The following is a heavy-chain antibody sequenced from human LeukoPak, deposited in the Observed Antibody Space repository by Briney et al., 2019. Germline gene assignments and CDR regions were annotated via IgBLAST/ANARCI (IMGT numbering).Heavy chain of an antibody. CDR2: ISYDGSNK. CDR1: GFTFSSYA. V-gene: IGHV3-30-3*01. Sequence: GGSLRLSCAASGFTFSSYAMHWVRQAPGKGLEWVAVISYDGSNKCYADSVKGRFTISRDNSKSTLYLQMNSLRAEDTAVYYCARVSEADAFDIWGQGTMVTVSS. J-gene: IGHJ3*02. CDR3: ARVSEADAFDI.